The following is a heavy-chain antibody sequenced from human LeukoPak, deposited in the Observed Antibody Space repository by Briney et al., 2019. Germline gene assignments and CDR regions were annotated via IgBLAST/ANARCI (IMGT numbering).Heavy chain of an antibody. J-gene: IGHJ4*02. CDR3: AKGGLLWFGESPLRC. CDR2: ISWNSGSI. D-gene: IGHD3-10*01. Sequence: GGSLRLSCAASGFTFDDYAMHWVRQAPGKGLEWVSGISWNSGSIGYADSVKGRFTISRDNAKNSLYLQMNSLRAEDTALYYCAKGGLLWFGESPLRCWGQGTLVTVSS. CDR1: GFTFDDYA. V-gene: IGHV3-9*01.